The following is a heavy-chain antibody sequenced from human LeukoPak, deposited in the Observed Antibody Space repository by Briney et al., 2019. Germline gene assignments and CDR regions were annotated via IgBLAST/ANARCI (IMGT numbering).Heavy chain of an antibody. CDR2: ISAYNGNT. V-gene: IGHV1-18*01. D-gene: IGHD3-22*01. J-gene: IGHJ3*02. Sequence: ASVKVSCKASGYTFTSYGISWVRQAPGQGLEWMGWISAYNGNTNYAQKLQGRVNMTTDTSTRTAYMELRSLRSDDTAVYYCARGYSYYYDSSPRDAFDIWGQGTMVTVSS. CDR3: ARGYSYYYDSSPRDAFDI. CDR1: GYTFTSYG.